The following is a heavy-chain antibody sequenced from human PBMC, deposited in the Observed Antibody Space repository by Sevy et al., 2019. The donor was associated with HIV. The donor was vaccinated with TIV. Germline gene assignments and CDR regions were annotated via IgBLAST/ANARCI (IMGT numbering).Heavy chain of an antibody. Sequence: GSLRLSCAVYGGSFSAYYWNWIRQPPGKGLEWIGEINHSGSTNYNPSLKSRVTMSVDTSKKRFSLKLGSVTAADTAVYYCARVLADDYIWGSHRPKYYFDFWGQGTLVTVSS. CDR1: GGSFSAYY. J-gene: IGHJ4*02. V-gene: IGHV4-34*01. CDR3: ARVLADDYIWGSHRPKYYFDF. D-gene: IGHD3-16*02. CDR2: INHSGST.